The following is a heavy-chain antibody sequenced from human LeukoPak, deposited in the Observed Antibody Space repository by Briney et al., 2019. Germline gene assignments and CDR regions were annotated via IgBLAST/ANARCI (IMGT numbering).Heavy chain of an antibody. D-gene: IGHD6-19*01. V-gene: IGHV3-21*01. CDR3: ARKPSSYGAFDI. CDR1: GFTFSGFS. Sequence: GGSLRLSCEASGFTFSGFSMTWVRQAPGKGLDGVSSTSSSSSYIYYADSVKGRFTISRDNAKNSLYLQMNSLRAEDTAVYYCARKPSSYGAFDIWGQGTMVTVSS. CDR2: TSSSSSYI. J-gene: IGHJ3*02.